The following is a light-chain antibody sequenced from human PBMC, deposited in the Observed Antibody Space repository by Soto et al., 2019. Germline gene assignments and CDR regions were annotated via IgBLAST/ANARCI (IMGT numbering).Light chain of an antibody. V-gene: IGLV1-51*01. CDR1: SSNIGGNS. J-gene: IGLJ1*01. Sequence: SVLTQPPSVSAAPGQKVTISCSGSSSNIGGNSVSWYPQLPGTAPKLLIYDDNKRPSGIPDRVSGSKSGTPATLGITGFQTGDEADYYCGSWDSSLSAYVFGTGTKVTV. CDR2: DDN. CDR3: GSWDSSLSAYV.